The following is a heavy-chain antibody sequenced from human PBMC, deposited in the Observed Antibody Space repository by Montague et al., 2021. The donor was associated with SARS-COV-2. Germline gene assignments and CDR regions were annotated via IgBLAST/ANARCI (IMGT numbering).Heavy chain of an antibody. V-gene: IGHV4-4*02. CDR1: GDSISTYNW. J-gene: IGHJ6*02. CDR2: IYHTGST. Sequence: SETLSLTCVVSGDSISTYNWWTWVRLPPGKGLWWVGEIYHTGSTKYKPSLKSRVSMSVDKSWNQFSLRLTAVTAAATAIYYCASVRYYGSGASLGMDVWGQGTTVTVSS. CDR3: ASVRYYGSGASLGMDV. D-gene: IGHD3-10*01.